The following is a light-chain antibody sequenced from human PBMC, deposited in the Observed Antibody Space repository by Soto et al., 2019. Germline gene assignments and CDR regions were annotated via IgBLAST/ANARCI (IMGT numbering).Light chain of an antibody. J-gene: IGKJ5*01. V-gene: IGKV3-15*01. Sequence: IVMTQSPATLSVAPGERGTLSGGARQSVSSNLAWDQQKPGQAPRLLIYGASTRATVIPARFSGSASGTDFPLTISSLEPEDFAIYSCQQRNYWQVTFGQGTRLEIK. CDR1: QSVSSN. CDR2: GAS. CDR3: QQRNYWQVT.